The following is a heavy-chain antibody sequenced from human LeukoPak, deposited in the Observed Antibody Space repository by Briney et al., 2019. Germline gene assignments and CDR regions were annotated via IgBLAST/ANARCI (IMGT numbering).Heavy chain of an antibody. CDR3: ARSHLRYLYFDY. D-gene: IGHD4-17*01. Sequence: LPGGSLRLSCAASGFTFSSYAMSWVRQAPGKGLECISGFSGSGGSTYYADSVKGRFTISRDNSKNTLYLQMNSLRAEDTAVYYCARSHLRYLYFDYWGQGTLVTVSS. CDR2: FSGSGGST. CDR1: GFTFSSYA. J-gene: IGHJ4*02. V-gene: IGHV3-23*01.